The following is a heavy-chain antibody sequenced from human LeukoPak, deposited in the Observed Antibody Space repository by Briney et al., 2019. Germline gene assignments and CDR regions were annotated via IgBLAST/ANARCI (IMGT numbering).Heavy chain of an antibody. D-gene: IGHD2-21*01. V-gene: IGHV3-23*01. Sequence: GGSLRLSCAASGFTFSSYAMSWVRQAPGKGLEWVSAISGSGGSTYYADSVKGRFTISRDNSKNTLYLQMNSLRAEDTAVYYCAKDRCLGDCYSPEAFDIWGQGTMVTVSS. CDR1: GFTFSSYA. CDR3: AKDRCLGDCYSPEAFDI. J-gene: IGHJ3*02. CDR2: ISGSGGST.